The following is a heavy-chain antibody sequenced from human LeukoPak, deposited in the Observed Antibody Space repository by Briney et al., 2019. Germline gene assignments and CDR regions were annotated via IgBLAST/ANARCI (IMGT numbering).Heavy chain of an antibody. CDR3: ARGYVGTQRKHTSGSTSCC. J-gene: IGHJ4*02. D-gene: IGHD2-2*01. CDR2: INHSGST. Sequence: SETLSLTCAVYGGSFSGYYWSWIRQPPGKGLEWIGEINHSGSTNYIPSLKSRVTISVDTSKNQFSLKLSSVTAADTAVYYCARGYVGTQRKHTSGSTSCCWGQGTLVTVSS. CDR1: GGSFSGYY. V-gene: IGHV4-34*01.